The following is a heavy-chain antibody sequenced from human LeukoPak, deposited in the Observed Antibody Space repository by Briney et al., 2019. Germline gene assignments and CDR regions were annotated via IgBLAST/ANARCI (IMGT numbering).Heavy chain of an antibody. D-gene: IGHD3-9*01. V-gene: IGHV3-23*01. CDR3: AKWGDYDVLTGYYVTDY. CDR1: GFAFSNYA. Sequence: GGSLRLSCAASGFAFSNYAMSWVRQAPGKGLEWVSAITGSGGNTYYADSVKGRFTISRDNSKNTVFLQMNSLRAEDTAVYYCAKWGDYDVLTGYYVTDYWGQGTLVTVSS. CDR2: ITGSGGNT. J-gene: IGHJ4*02.